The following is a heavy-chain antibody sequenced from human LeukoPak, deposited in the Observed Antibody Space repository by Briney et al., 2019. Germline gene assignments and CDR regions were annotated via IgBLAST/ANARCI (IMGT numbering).Heavy chain of an antibody. D-gene: IGHD3-10*01. CDR3: ARAESRNYYGSGSYNY. V-gene: IGHV3-30-3*01. J-gene: IGHJ4*02. Sequence: GGSLRLSCAASGFTFSSYAMHWVRQAPGKGLEWVAVISYDGSNKYYADSVKGRFTISRGNSKNTLYLQMNSLRAEDTAVYYCARAESRNYYGSGSYNYWGQGTLVTVSS. CDR2: ISYDGSNK. CDR1: GFTFSSYA.